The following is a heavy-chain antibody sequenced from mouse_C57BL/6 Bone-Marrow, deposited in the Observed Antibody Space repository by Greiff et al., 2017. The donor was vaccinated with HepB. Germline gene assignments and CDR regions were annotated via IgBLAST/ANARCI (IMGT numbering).Heavy chain of an antibody. Sequence: EVKVVESGGGLVQPGGSLSLSCAASGFTFTDYYMSWVRQPPGEALEWLGFIRNKANGYTTEYSASVKGLFTISRDTSQSILYLQMNSLRAEDSSTDYCARLLSDYFDYWGQGTTLTVSS. CDR2: IRNKANGYTT. CDR1: GFTFTDYY. D-gene: IGHD1-1*01. J-gene: IGHJ2*01. CDR3: ARLLSDYFDY. V-gene: IGHV7-3*01.